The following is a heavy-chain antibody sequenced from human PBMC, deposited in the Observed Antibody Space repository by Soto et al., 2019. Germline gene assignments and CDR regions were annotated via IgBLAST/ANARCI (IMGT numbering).Heavy chain of an antibody. CDR2: ISGSSDTI. D-gene: IGHD1-26*01. J-gene: IGHJ3*02. CDR1: GFIFSTYA. V-gene: IGHV3-23*01. CDR3: ARDSGPSPVDAFDI. Sequence: GGSLRLSCATSGFIFSTYAMGWVRQAPGKGLEWASHISGSSDTIFYAESVKGRFTISRDNSKNTLYLEMNSLRVEDTALYYCARDSGPSPVDAFDIWGQGTMVTVSS.